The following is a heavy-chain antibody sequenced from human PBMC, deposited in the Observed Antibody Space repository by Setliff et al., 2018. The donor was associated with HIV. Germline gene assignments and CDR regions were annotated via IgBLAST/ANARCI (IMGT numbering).Heavy chain of an antibody. J-gene: IGHJ4*02. Sequence: GGSLRLSCAASGFTFSNAWMSWVRQAPGKGLEWVSYISSSSSTIYYADFVKGRFTISRDNAKNSLYLQMNSLRAEDTAVYYCARDTELAYVDYWGQGTLVTVSS. CDR3: ARDTELAYVDY. CDR1: GFTFSNAW. V-gene: IGHV3-48*04. CDR2: ISSSSSTI. D-gene: IGHD4-4*01.